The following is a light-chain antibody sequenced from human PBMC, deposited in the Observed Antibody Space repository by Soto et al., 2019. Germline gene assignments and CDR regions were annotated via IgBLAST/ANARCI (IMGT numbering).Light chain of an antibody. CDR2: GAS. Sequence: EILLTQSPATLSVSPGERATLSCRASQSVNINLAWYQQKPGLAPRLLIDGASTRATGVPARFSGSGSGTDFTLTINRLEPEDFAVYYCQQYAGSPRTFGQGTKVDIK. CDR3: QQYAGSPRT. V-gene: IGKV3-15*01. CDR1: QSVNIN. J-gene: IGKJ1*01.